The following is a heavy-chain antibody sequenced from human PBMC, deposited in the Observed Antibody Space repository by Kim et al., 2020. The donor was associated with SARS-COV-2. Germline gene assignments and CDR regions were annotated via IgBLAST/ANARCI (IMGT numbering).Heavy chain of an antibody. Sequence: NPSLKSRVTISVDTSKNQCSLKLSSVTAADTAVYYCARYRIATRGNWFDPWGQGTLVTVSS. CDR3: ARYRIATRGNWFDP. V-gene: IGHV4-30-2*05. D-gene: IGHD6-6*01. J-gene: IGHJ5*02.